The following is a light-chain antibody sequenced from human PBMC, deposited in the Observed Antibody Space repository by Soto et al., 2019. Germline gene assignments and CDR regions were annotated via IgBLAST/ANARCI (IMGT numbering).Light chain of an antibody. V-gene: IGKV3-15*01. Sequence: EVVMTQSPATLSVSPGERATLSCRASQSVSSNVAWYQQKPGQAPRLLIYDASTRATGIPARFSGSGSGTEFTLTISSLEPEDFAVYYCQQRSNWLFTFGQGTRL. CDR2: DAS. CDR1: QSVSSN. CDR3: QQRSNWLFT. J-gene: IGKJ5*01.